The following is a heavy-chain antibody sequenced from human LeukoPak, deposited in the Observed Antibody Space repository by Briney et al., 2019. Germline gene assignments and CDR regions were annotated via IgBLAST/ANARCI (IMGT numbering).Heavy chain of an antibody. Sequence: ASVKVSCKASGFTFTSYDINWVRQASGQGLEWMGWMNPNNGNTGYAQKFQGRVTMTRDTSISTAYMELRGLRSEDTAVYYCARDVLGRSGEQLDYWGQGTLVTVSS. V-gene: IGHV1-8*01. CDR1: GFTFTSYD. CDR2: MNPNNGNT. D-gene: IGHD3-3*01. J-gene: IGHJ4*02. CDR3: ARDVLGRSGEQLDY.